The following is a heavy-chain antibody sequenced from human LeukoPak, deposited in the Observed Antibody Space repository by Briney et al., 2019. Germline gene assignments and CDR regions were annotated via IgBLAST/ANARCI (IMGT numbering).Heavy chain of an antibody. J-gene: IGHJ4*02. D-gene: IGHD1-26*01. Sequence: SETLSLTCAVYGGSFSGYYWSWIRQPPGKGLEWIGEINHSGSTNYNPSLKSRVTISVDTSKNQFSLKLSSVTAADTAVYYCARDVRLDSGSYPFDYWGQGTLVTVSS. CDR1: GGSFSGYY. CDR3: ARDVRLDSGSYPFDY. V-gene: IGHV4-34*01. CDR2: INHSGST.